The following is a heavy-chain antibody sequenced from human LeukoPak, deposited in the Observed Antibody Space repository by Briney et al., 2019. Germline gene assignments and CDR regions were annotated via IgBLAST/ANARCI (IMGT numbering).Heavy chain of an antibody. V-gene: IGHV3-30*18. D-gene: IGHD1-14*01. CDR1: GFTFSSYG. Sequence: GRSLRLSCAASGFTFSSYGMRWVRQAPGKGLEWVAVISYDGSNKYYADSVKGRFTISRDNSKNTLYLQMNSLRAEDTAVYYCAKDRKKGASFDYWGQGTLVTVSS. CDR3: AKDRKKGASFDY. CDR2: ISYDGSNK. J-gene: IGHJ4*02.